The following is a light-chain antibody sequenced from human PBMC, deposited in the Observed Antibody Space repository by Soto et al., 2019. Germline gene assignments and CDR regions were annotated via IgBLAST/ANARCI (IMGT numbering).Light chain of an antibody. V-gene: IGKV3-11*01. CDR1: QSVSSY. J-gene: IGKJ1*01. CDR3: QQRTNWPPAWT. CDR2: DAS. Sequence: IVLTQSPATLSLSPGERATLSCRASQSVSSYLAWYQQKPGQAPRLLIYDASNRATGIPARFSGSGSGTDFTLTISRLEPEDFAVYYCQQRTNWPPAWTFGQGTKVEIK.